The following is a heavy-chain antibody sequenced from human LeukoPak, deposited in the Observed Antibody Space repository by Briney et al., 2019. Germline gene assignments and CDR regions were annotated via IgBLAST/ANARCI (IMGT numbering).Heavy chain of an antibody. D-gene: IGHD5-18*01. Sequence: GGSLRLSCAASGFTFSSYGMHWVRQAPGKGLEWVAVIWYDGSNKYYADSVKGRFTISRDNSKNTLYLQMNGLRAEDTAVYYCAKDRGYSYGFFDYWGQGTLVTVSS. CDR3: AKDRGYSYGFFDY. CDR2: IWYDGSNK. CDR1: GFTFSSYG. V-gene: IGHV3-33*06. J-gene: IGHJ4*02.